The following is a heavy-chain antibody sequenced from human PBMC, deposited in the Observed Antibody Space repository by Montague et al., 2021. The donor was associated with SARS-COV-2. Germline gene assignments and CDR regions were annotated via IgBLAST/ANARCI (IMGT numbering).Heavy chain of an antibody. Sequence: SETLSLTCTVSGDSISRYYWTWIRQPPGKGLEWIGYIYYSGSTNYNPSLKSRVTISVDTSKNQFSLKLSSVTAADTAVYYCAIRFLWFGGASMDVWGQGTTGTVSS. CDR2: IYYSGST. D-gene: IGHD3-10*01. CDR3: AIRFLWFGGASMDV. CDR1: GDSISRYY. V-gene: IGHV4-59*08. J-gene: IGHJ6*02.